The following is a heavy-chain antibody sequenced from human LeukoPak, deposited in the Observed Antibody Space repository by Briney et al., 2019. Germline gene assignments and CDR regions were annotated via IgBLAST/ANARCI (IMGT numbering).Heavy chain of an antibody. V-gene: IGHV4-4*07. CDR2: IYTSGST. Sequence: SETLSLTCTVSGGSLSSYYWSWIRQPAGKGLEWIGRIYTSGSTNYNPSLKSRVTMSVDTSKNQFSLKLSSVTAADTAVYYCARAGYCSSTSCHLSRLHYYYYYMDVWGKGTTVTVSS. CDR1: GGSLSSYY. D-gene: IGHD2-2*01. J-gene: IGHJ6*03. CDR3: ARAGYCSSTSCHLSRLHYYYYYMDV.